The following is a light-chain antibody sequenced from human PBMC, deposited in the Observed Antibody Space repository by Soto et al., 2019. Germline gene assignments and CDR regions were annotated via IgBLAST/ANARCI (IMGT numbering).Light chain of an antibody. CDR2: GAS. V-gene: IGKV3-20*01. J-gene: IGKJ1*01. Sequence: EIVLTQSPGTLSLSPGDRATLSCRASQSVSSSYLAWYQQNPGQAPRLLIYGASSRATGIPDRFSGSGSGTDFTLTISRLEPEDLAVYYCQQYGSSPPWTFGQGTKVEIK. CDR1: QSVSSSY. CDR3: QQYGSSPPWT.